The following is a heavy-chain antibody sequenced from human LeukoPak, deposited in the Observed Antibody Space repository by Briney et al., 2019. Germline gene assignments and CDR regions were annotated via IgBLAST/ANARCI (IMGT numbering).Heavy chain of an antibody. Sequence: SGGSLRLSCAASGISISSYAMSWVRQAPGKGLEWVSGISISGGSTSYADSVKGRFTISRDNPRNTLYMETNSLRAEDTALYYCAIMHTYYDGRGYWVQWGQGTLVTVSS. CDR2: ISISGGST. CDR3: AIMHTYYDGRGYWVQ. V-gene: IGHV3-23*01. CDR1: GISISSYA. J-gene: IGHJ4*02. D-gene: IGHD3-22*01.